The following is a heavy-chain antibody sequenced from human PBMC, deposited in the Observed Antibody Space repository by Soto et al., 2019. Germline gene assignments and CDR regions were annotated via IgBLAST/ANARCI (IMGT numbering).Heavy chain of an antibody. J-gene: IGHJ6*02. V-gene: IGHV3-30*18. CDR2: ISYDVSNK. Sequence: XGSLRLACAASGFTFSSYCMHWVRQAPGKGLEWVAVISYDVSNKYYADSVKGRFTISRDNSKNTLYLQMNSLRAEDTAVYYCAKDKGSSSWYLDYYYYGMDVWAQGTTVTVSS. D-gene: IGHD6-13*01. CDR1: GFTFSSYC. CDR3: AKDKGSSSWYLDYYYYGMDV.